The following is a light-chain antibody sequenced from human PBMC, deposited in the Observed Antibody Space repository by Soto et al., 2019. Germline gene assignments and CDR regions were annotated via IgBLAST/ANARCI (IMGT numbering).Light chain of an antibody. CDR3: QSYDSSNYVI. Sequence: LTQPHSVSESPGKTVTISCTRSSGSIVSNYVQWYQQRPGSAPTTVIYEDNERPSGVPDRFSGSLDSSSNSASLTISGLKTEDEADYYCQSYDSSNYVIFGGGTKVTVL. V-gene: IGLV6-57*04. CDR1: SGSIVSNY. J-gene: IGLJ2*01. CDR2: EDN.